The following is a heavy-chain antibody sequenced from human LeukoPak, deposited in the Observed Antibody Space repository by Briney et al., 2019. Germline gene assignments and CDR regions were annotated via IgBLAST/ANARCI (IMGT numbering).Heavy chain of an antibody. CDR3: AKGGATVIDY. D-gene: IGHD4-17*01. J-gene: IGHJ4*02. Sequence: GGSLRLSCAASGFTFSNYWMHWVLQAPGKGLVWVSRINSDGSSTTSADSVKGRFTISRDNAKNTLYLQVNSLRAEDTAVYYCAKGGATVIDYWGQGTLVTVSS. CDR1: GFTFSNYW. V-gene: IGHV3-74*01. CDR2: INSDGSST.